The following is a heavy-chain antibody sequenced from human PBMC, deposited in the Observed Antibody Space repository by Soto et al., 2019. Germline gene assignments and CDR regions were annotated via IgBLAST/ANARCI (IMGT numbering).Heavy chain of an antibody. CDR1: GGSISSGDYY. CDR2: IYYSGST. CDR3: ARDRGPRYSSSTGGFDP. Sequence: SETLFLTCTVSGGSISSGDYYWSWIRQPPGKGLEWIGYIYYSGSTYYNPSLKSRVTISVDTSKNQFSLKLSSVTAADTAVYYCARDRGPRYSSSTGGFDPWGQGTLVTVSS. J-gene: IGHJ5*02. V-gene: IGHV4-30-4*01. D-gene: IGHD6-6*01.